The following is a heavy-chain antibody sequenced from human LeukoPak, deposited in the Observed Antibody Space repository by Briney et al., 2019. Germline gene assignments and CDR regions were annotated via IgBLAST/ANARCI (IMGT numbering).Heavy chain of an antibody. CDR2: IYYSGST. J-gene: IGHJ4*02. CDR1: GGSISSYY. CDR3: ARGDGGSYGFDY. Sequence: SETLSLTCTVSGGSISSYYWSWIRQPPGKGLEWIGYIYYSGSTNYNPSLKSRVTISVDTSKNQFSLKLSSVTAADTAVYYCARGDGGSYGFDYWGQGTLVTVSS. D-gene: IGHD1-26*01. V-gene: IGHV4-59*01.